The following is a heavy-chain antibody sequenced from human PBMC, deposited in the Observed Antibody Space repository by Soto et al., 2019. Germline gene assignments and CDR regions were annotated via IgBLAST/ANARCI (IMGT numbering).Heavy chain of an antibody. Sequence: QVQLQESGPGLVKPSQTLSLTCSVSGGSITTDGYYWSWIRQHPGKGLEWIGFVFYSGSTYYNPSLKSRVAMSLDRSKNEFSLELRSLTAADTGVYYCAAQPSYADPIDYWGQGTLVTVSS. CDR2: VFYSGST. J-gene: IGHJ4*02. D-gene: IGHD2-2*01. CDR1: GGSITTDGYY. CDR3: AAQPSYADPIDY. V-gene: IGHV4-31*03.